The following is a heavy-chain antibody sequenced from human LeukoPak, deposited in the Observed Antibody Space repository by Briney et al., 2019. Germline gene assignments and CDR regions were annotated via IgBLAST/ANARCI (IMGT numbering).Heavy chain of an antibody. CDR2: IIPIFGTA. D-gene: IGHD7-27*01. CDR1: GYTFTDYD. CDR3: ARLLGMHDAFDI. V-gene: IGHV1-69*06. Sequence: SVKVSCKTSGYTFTDYDITWVRQAPGQGLEWMGGIIPIFGTANYAQKFQGRVTITADKSTSTAYMELSSLRSEDTAVYYCARLLGMHDAFDISGQGTMVTVSS. J-gene: IGHJ3*02.